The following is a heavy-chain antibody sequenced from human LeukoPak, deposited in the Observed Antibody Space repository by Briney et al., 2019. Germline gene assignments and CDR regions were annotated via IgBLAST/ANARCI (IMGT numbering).Heavy chain of an antibody. D-gene: IGHD6-19*01. Sequence: ASETLSLTCAVYGGSFSGYYWSWIRQPPGKGLEWIGEINHSGSTNYNPSLKSRVTISVDTSKNQFSLKLSSVTAADTAVYYCARAQEQWLVSGAIDYWGQGTLVSVSS. CDR3: ARAQEQWLVSGAIDY. CDR2: INHSGST. CDR1: GGSFSGYY. V-gene: IGHV4-34*01. J-gene: IGHJ4*02.